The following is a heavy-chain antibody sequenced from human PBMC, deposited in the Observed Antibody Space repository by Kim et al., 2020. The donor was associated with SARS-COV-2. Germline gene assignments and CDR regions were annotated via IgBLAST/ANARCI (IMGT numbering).Heavy chain of an antibody. J-gene: IGHJ4*02. D-gene: IGHD6-13*01. CDR1: GFTFSSYA. Sequence: GGSLRLSCAASGFTFSSYAMSWVRQAPGKGLEWISSISGSGGSTYYADSVKGRFTISRDNSKNTLYLQMNGLRAEDTAVYYCAKGGTGGQLATGPLLYFDYWGQGTLVTVSS. V-gene: IGHV3-23*01. CDR3: AKGGTGGQLATGPLLYFDY. CDR2: ISGSGGST.